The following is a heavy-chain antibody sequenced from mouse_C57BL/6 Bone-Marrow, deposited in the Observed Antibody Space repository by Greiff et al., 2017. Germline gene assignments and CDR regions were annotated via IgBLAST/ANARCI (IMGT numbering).Heavy chain of an antibody. CDR3: ASGGCLFAY. J-gene: IGHJ3*01. V-gene: IGHV1-4*01. CDR2: INPSSGYT. CDR1: GYTFTSYT. Sequence: QVQLQQSGAELARPGASVKMSCKASGYTFTSYTMHWVKQRPGQGLEWIGYINPSSGYTKYNQKFKDKATLTADKSSSTAYMQLSSLTSEDSAVYYCASGGCLFAYWGQGTLVTVSA.